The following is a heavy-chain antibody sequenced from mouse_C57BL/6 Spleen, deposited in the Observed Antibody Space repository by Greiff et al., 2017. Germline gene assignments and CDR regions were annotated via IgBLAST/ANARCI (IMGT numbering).Heavy chain of an antibody. CDR3: ARGGKNFLGY. D-gene: IGHD3-1*01. CDR2: IYPSDSET. CDR1: GYTFTSYW. Sequence: QVQLQQPGAELVRPGSSVKLSCKASGYTFTSYWMDWVKQRPGQGLEWIGNIYPSDSETHYNQKFKDKATLTVDKSSSTAYMQLSSLTSEDSAVYYCARGGKNFLGYWGQGTTLTVSS. J-gene: IGHJ2*01. V-gene: IGHV1-61*01.